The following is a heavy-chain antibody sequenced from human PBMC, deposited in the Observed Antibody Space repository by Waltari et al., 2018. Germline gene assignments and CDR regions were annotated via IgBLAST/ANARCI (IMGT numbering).Heavy chain of an antibody. V-gene: IGHV3-48*03. J-gene: IGHJ1*01. CDR3: ARRSRFSGSPLGH. CDR1: GFHFTRYE. Sequence: EVQLVESGGGLVQPGGSLRLSCAASGFHFTRYEMTWVRQAPGKGLEWVSYISTSGNTANYTDSVKGRFSISRDNAKNSVTLQMNSLRVEDTAVYYCARRSRFSGSPLGHWGQGTLVIVSS. D-gene: IGHD1-26*01. CDR2: ISTSGNTA.